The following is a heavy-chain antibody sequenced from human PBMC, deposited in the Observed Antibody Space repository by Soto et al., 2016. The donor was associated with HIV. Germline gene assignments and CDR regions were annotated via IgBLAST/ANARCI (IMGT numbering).Heavy chain of an antibody. CDR2: ISWNSGSI. D-gene: IGHD3-16*01. Sequence: EVQLVESGGGLVQPGRSLRLSCAASGFTFDDYAMHWVRQAPGKGLEWVSGISWNSGSIGYADSVKGQFTISRDNAKNSLYLQMNSLRAEDMALYYCAKDRGSAGRGDFDYWGQGTLVTVSS. CDR3: AKDRGSAGRGDFDY. V-gene: IGHV3-9*03. CDR1: GFTFDDYA. J-gene: IGHJ4*02.